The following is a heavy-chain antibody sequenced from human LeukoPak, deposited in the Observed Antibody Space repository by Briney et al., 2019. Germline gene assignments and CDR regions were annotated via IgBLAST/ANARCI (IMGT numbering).Heavy chain of an antibody. J-gene: IGHJ4*02. V-gene: IGHV3-23*01. CDR1: GFTFRRYA. Sequence: GGSLRLSCAASGFTFRRYAMSWVRQAPGKGLEWVSAIGGSGGNTYYADSVKGRFTISRDNSKSTLYLQMNSLRAEDTALYYCAKTQYCTDCLAEFDYWGQGTLVTVSS. CDR2: IGGSGGNT. CDR3: AKTQYCTDCLAEFDY. D-gene: IGHD2-8*02.